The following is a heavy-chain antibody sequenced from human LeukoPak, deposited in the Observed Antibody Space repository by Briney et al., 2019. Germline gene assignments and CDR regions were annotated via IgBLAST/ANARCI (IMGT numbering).Heavy chain of an antibody. J-gene: IGHJ4*02. CDR3: ARTSITMVRGVIIEVFDY. Sequence: GGSLRLSCAASGFTFSSYWMSWVRQAPGKGLEWVANIKQDGSEKYYVDSVKGRFTISRDNAKNSLYLQMSSLRAEDTAVYYCARTSITMVRGVIIEVFDYWGQGTLVTVSS. D-gene: IGHD3-10*01. CDR1: GFTFSSYW. V-gene: IGHV3-7*03. CDR2: IKQDGSEK.